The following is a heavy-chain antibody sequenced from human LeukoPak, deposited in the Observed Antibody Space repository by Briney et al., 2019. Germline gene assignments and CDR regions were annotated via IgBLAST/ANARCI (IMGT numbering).Heavy chain of an antibody. CDR3: ARNLWFGESSDAFDM. CDR2: INPDSGGT. J-gene: IGHJ3*02. Sequence: ASVKVSCKASGYTFTGYYMHWVRQAPGQGLEWMGWINPDSGGTNYAQKFQGRVTMTRDTSISTAYMELSRLRSDDTAVYYCARNLWFGESSDAFDMWGQGTMVTVSS. CDR1: GYTFTGYY. D-gene: IGHD3-10*01. V-gene: IGHV1-2*02.